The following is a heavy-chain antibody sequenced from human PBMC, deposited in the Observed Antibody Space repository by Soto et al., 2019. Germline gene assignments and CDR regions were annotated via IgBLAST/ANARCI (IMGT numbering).Heavy chain of an antibody. CDR1: GFTFSSYN. CDR3: ARVRFSSSQCYYFDH. D-gene: IGHD2-2*01. V-gene: IGHV3-64*02. CDR2: ISRSGDRT. J-gene: IGHJ4*02. Sequence: EVQLVESGEGLVQPGGSLRLSCAASGFTFSSYNIHWIRQAPGKGLEFVSAISRSGDRTYYADSVKGRFTITRDNSKNRVWRQMSRRRCVDVAVYYAARVRFSSSQCYYFDHWGPAARVSASS.